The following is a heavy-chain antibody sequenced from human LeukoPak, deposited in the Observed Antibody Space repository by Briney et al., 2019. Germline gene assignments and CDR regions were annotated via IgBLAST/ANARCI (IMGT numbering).Heavy chain of an antibody. CDR2: IYSGGST. Sequence: GGSLRLSCAASGFTVSSNYMSWARQAPGKGLEWVSVIYSGGSTYYADSVKGRFTISRDNSKNTLYLQMNSLRAEDTAVYYCARDRSDSSGYYAFDIWGQGTMVTVSS. CDR1: GFTVSSNY. D-gene: IGHD3-22*01. J-gene: IGHJ3*02. CDR3: ARDRSDSSGYYAFDI. V-gene: IGHV3-66*01.